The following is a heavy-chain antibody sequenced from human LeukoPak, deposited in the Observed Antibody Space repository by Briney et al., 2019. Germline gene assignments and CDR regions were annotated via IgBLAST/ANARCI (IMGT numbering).Heavy chain of an antibody. CDR1: GYTFTGYY. V-gene: IGHV1-2*04. J-gene: IGHJ4*02. CDR3: ARGSRQPYYYGSGSYYCDY. D-gene: IGHD3-10*01. CDR2: INPNSGGT. Sequence: ASVKVSCKASGYTFTGYYMPWVRQAPGQGLEWMGWINPNSGGTNYAQKFQGWVTMTRDTSISTAYMELSRLRSDDTAVYYCARGSRQPYYYGSGSYYCDYWGQGTLVTVSS.